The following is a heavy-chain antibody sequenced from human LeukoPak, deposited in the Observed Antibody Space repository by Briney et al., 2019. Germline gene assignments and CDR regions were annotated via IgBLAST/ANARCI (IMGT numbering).Heavy chain of an antibody. D-gene: IGHD3-3*01. Sequence: ASVKVSCKASGYTFTSYDINWVRQATGQGLEWMGWMNPNSGNTGYAQKFQGRVTITRNTSISTAYMELSSLRSEDTAVYYCARVRSHPKYYDFWSGYYLDAFDIWGQGTMVTVSS. CDR2: MNPNSGNT. J-gene: IGHJ3*02. CDR3: ARVRSHPKYYDFWSGYYLDAFDI. CDR1: GYTFTSYD. V-gene: IGHV1-8*03.